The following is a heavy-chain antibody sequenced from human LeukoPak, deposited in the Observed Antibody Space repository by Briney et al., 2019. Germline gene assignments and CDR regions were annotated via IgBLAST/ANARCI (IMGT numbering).Heavy chain of an antibody. D-gene: IGHD2-15*01. CDR2: INQNSYTI. CDR1: GFSFSDYY. Sequence: PGESLRLSCAVSGFSFSDYYMTWIRQAPGKGLEWISNINQNSYTIYYADSVKGRFTISRDNAKNSLYLQMNSLRAEDTAVYYCALGGYCSGGSCYPTGWNWFDPWGQGTLVTVSS. CDR3: ALGGYCSGGSCYPTGWNWFDP. V-gene: IGHV3-11*04. J-gene: IGHJ5*02.